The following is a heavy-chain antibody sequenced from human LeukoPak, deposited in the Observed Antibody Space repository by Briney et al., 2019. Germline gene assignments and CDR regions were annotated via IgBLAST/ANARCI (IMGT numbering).Heavy chain of an antibody. Sequence: GRSLRLSCAASGFTFDDYAMHWVRQAPGKGLEWVSGISWNSGSIGYADSVKGRFTISRDNAKNSLYLQMNSLRAEDTALYYCAKESYDSSGYYMYYFDYWGQGTLVTVSS. CDR3: AKESYDSSGYYMYYFDY. V-gene: IGHV3-9*01. CDR2: ISWNSGSI. D-gene: IGHD3-22*01. J-gene: IGHJ4*02. CDR1: GFTFDDYA.